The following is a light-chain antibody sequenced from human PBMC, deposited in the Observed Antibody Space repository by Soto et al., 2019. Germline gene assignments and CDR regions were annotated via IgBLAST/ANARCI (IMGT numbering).Light chain of an antibody. CDR3: QQYNSYSPT. V-gene: IGKV1-5*03. J-gene: IGKJ2*01. CDR1: QSISSW. Sequence: DIQMTQSPSTLSASVGDRVTITCRASQSISSWLAWYQQKPGKAPKLLIYKASSLESGVPSRFSGSGSGTEFSLNISSLQPDDFATYYCQQYNSYSPTFGQETKLEIK. CDR2: KAS.